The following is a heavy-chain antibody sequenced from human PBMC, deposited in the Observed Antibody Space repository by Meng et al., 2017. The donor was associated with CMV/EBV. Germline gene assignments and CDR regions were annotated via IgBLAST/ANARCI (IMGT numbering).Heavy chain of an antibody. CDR2: ISSSSSTI. V-gene: IGHV3-48*04. CDR3: ARDSPGRYCSGGSCYYYYYGMDV. J-gene: IGHJ6*02. CDR1: GFTFSSYS. D-gene: IGHD2-15*01. Sequence: GESLKISCAASGFTFSSYSMNWVRQAPGKGLEWVSYISSSSSTIYYADSVKGRFTISRDNAKNSLYLQMNSLRAEDTAVYYCARDSPGRYCSGGSCYYYYYGMDVWGQGTTVTVSS.